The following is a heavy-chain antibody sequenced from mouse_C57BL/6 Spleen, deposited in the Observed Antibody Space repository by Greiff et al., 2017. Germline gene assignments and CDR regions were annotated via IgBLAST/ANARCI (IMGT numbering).Heavy chain of an antibody. CDR1: GFTFTDYY. V-gene: IGHV7-3*01. J-gene: IGHJ4*01. CDR2: IRNKANGYTT. D-gene: IGHD1-1*01. Sequence: EVNLVESGGGLVQPGGSLSLSCAASGFTFTDYYMSWVRQPPGKALEWLGFIRNKANGYTTEYSASVKGRFTISRDNSQSILYLQMNALRAEDSATYYCARYPLTTVVGRDFSYAMDYWGQGTSVTVSS. CDR3: ARYPLTTVVGRDFSYAMDY.